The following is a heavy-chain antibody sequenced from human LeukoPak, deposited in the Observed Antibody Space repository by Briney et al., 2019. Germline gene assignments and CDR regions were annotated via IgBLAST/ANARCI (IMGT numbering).Heavy chain of an antibody. CDR3: AKAPTRYCSGGSCGTFDY. Sequence: GSLRLSCAASGFTFSSYAMSWVRQAPGKGLEWVSAISGSGGSTYYADSVKGRFTISRDNSKNTLYLQMNSLRAEDTAVYYCAKAPTRYCSGGSCGTFDYWGQGTLVTVSS. CDR1: GFTFSSYA. V-gene: IGHV3-23*01. CDR2: ISGSGGST. J-gene: IGHJ4*02. D-gene: IGHD2-15*01.